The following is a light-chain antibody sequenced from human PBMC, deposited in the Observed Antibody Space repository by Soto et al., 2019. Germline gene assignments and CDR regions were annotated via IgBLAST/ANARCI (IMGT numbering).Light chain of an antibody. J-gene: IGLJ1*01. CDR3: QSYDRSLSGSGV. CDR1: NSNIGAGYE. Sequence: QSVLTQPPSVSGAPGQRVTISCTGSNSNIGAGYEVHWYQQLPGTVPKLLIYGNSNRPSGVPDRFSGSKSGTSASLAITGLQAEDEADYYCQSYDRSLSGSGVFGTGTKLTVL. CDR2: GNS. V-gene: IGLV1-40*01.